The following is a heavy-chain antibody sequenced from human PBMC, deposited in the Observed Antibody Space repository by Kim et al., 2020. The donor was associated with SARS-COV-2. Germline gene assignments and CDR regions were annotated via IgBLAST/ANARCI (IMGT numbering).Heavy chain of an antibody. CDR2: INIGDGYT. CDR1: GYIFSLSG. CDR3: ARLPGPGSTPDLDY. V-gene: IGHV1-3*04. Sequence: ASVKVSCKASGYIFSLSGIHWVRQAPGQRLEWMGWINIGDGYTIYSQKFHDRVIIARDTSASTGYMELSSLRSEDTAVYFCARLPGPGSTPDLDYWGQGTLVTVSA. J-gene: IGHJ4*02.